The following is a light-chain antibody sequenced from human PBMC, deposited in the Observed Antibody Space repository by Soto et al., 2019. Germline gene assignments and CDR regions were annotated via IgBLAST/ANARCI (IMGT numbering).Light chain of an antibody. CDR2: DAS. CDR1: QDIDNY. J-gene: IGKJ2*01. CDR3: QQYDKVPYT. V-gene: IGKV1-33*01. Sequence: DIQMTQSPSSLSASVGDRITITCQANQDIDNYLNWYQQKPGKAPKLLISDASSLEAGVPSRFSGSGSGTDFTVTISSLQPEDGATYYCQQYDKVPYTFGQGTKLEIK.